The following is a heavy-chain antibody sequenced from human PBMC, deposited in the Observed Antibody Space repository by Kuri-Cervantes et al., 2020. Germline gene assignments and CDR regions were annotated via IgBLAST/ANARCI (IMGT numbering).Heavy chain of an antibody. CDR3: ARGAYDPTYYYYMDV. CDR2: FDPEDGET. Sequence: ASVKVSCKVSGYTLTELSMHWVRQAPGKGLEWMGGFDPEDGETIYAQKFQGRVTMTRNTSISTAYMELSSLRSEDTAVYYCARGAYDPTYYYYMDVWGKGTTVTVSS. CDR1: GYTLTELS. J-gene: IGHJ6*03. V-gene: IGHV1-24*01. D-gene: IGHD5-12*01.